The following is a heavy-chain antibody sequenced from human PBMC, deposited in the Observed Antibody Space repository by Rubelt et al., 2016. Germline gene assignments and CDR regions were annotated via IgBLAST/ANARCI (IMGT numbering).Heavy chain of an antibody. D-gene: IGHD3-10*01. CDR2: FDPEDGEK. V-gene: IGHV1-24*01. CDR1: GYTLTELS. CDR3: ATRSLWFGEIDRYFDY. J-gene: IGHJ4*02. Sequence: QVQLVQSGAEVKKPGASVKVSCTVSGYTLTELSMHWLRQAPGNGLEWMAAFDPEDGEKIYAQKFQGRDPMNEETSTSTADMELSSLRSEDTAVYYCATRSLWFGEIDRYFDYWGQGTLVTVSS.